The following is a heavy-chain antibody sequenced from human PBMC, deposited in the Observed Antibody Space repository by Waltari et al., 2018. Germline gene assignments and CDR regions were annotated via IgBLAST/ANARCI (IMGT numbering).Heavy chain of an antibody. V-gene: IGHV4-39*01. J-gene: IGHJ6*02. CDR2: IYYSGSS. D-gene: IGHD6-13*01. CDR3: HAAAAGTRYYGMDV. CDR1: GGSISTISSS. Sequence: QLQLQESGPGLVKPSEPLSLTFTVSGGSISTISSSWGWIRQPPGKGLEWIGSIYYSGSSYYNPSLKSRVTISVDTSKNQFSLKLSSVTAADTAVYYCHAAAAGTRYYGMDVWGQGTTVTVSS.